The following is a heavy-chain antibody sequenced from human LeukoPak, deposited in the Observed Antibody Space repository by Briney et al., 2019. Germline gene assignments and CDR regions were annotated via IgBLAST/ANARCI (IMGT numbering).Heavy chain of an antibody. D-gene: IGHD6-13*01. V-gene: IGHV1-8*01. J-gene: IGHJ4*02. CDR3: ARDLLRGGIAAPGF. CDR1: GYTFTSYD. CDR2: MNPNSGNT. Sequence: GASVKVSCKASGYTFTSYDINWVRQATGQGLEWMGWMNPNSGNTGYAQKFQGRVTMTRNTSISTAYMELRSLRSDDTAVYYCARDLLRGGIAAPGFWGQGTLVTVSS.